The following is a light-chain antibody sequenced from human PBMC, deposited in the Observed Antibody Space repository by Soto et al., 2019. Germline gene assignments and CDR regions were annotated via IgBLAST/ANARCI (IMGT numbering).Light chain of an antibody. CDR3: CSYTSRTTYV. V-gene: IGLV2-14*01. CDR2: AVS. Sequence: QSALTQPPSASGSPGQSITISCTGTASDVGGYNYVSWYQQHPGKAPKLMIHAVSNRPSGISSRFSGSKSGNTASLTISGLQSEDEADYFCCSYTSRTTYVFGTGTKVTIL. J-gene: IGLJ1*01. CDR1: ASDVGGYNY.